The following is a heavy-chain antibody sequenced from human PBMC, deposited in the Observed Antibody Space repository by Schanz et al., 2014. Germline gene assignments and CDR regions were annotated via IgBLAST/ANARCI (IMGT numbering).Heavy chain of an antibody. D-gene: IGHD5-12*01. V-gene: IGHV3-30*02. CDR3: AKDVYRGYYSVSSDS. CDR1: GFTFSSYG. CDR2: VRFDGSER. J-gene: IGHJ5*01. Sequence: VQLVESGGGLVKPGGSLRLSCAASGFTFSSYGMHWVRQAPGKGLEWVAFVRFDGSERYYADSVKGRFTISRDDSKSTLHLQMNSLRAEDTALYYCAKDVYRGYYSVSSDSWGQGTLVTVSS.